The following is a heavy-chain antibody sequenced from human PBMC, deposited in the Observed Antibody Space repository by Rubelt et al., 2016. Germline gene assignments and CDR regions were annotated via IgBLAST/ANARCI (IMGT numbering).Heavy chain of an antibody. V-gene: IGHV1-3*01. Sequence: AMHWVRQAPGQRLEWMGWINAGNGNTKYSQKFQGRVTITRDTSASTAYMELSSLRSEDTAVYYCARDEFSSSGWGAPFDYWGQGTLVTVSS. D-gene: IGHD6-19*01. CDR2: INAGNGNT. CDR3: ARDEFSSSGWGAPFDY. J-gene: IGHJ4*02. CDR1: A.